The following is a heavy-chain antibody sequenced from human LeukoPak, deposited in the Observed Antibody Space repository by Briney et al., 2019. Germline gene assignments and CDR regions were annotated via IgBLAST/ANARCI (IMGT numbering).Heavy chain of an antibody. CDR3: ATNAYYYDRSGLD. V-gene: IGHV4-39*07. CDR2: INYSGTT. CDR1: GGSLSSSAYY. Sequence: SETLSLTCTVSGGSLSSSAYYWAWVRQSPGKGLQWIASINYSGTTYYNPALKSRVTISVDTSKNQFSLRLSSVTAADTAVYYCATNAYYYDRSGLDWGQGTLVTVSS. J-gene: IGHJ4*02. D-gene: IGHD3-22*01.